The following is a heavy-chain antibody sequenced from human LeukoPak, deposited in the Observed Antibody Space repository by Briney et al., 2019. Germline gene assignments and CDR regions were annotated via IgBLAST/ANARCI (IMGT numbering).Heavy chain of an antibody. D-gene: IGHD2-15*01. Sequence: PSETLSLTCTVSGGSISSSSYYWGWLRQPPGKGLEWIGSIYYSGSTYYNPSLKSRVTISVDTSKNQFSLTLSSVTAADTAVYYCARHRCSGGSCLNWFDHWGQGTLVTVSS. CDR1: GGSISSSSYY. J-gene: IGHJ5*02. CDR3: ARHRCSGGSCLNWFDH. V-gene: IGHV4-39*01. CDR2: IYYSGST.